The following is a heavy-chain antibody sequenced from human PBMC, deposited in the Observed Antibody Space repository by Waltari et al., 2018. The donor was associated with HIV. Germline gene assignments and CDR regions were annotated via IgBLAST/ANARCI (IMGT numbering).Heavy chain of an antibody. Sequence: QVQLQQWGAGLLKPSETLSLTCAVYGGSFSGYYWSWIRQPPGKGLEWIGEINHSGSTNYNPSLKSRVTISVDTSKNQFSLKLSSVTAADTAVYYCARVVGPYDYIWGSYRYEFDYWGQGTLVTVSS. V-gene: IGHV4-34*01. CDR1: GGSFSGYY. CDR2: INHSGST. CDR3: ARVVGPYDYIWGSYRYEFDY. J-gene: IGHJ4*02. D-gene: IGHD3-16*02.